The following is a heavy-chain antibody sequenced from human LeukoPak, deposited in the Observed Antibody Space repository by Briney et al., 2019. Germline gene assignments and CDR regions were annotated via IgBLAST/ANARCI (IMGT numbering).Heavy chain of an antibody. J-gene: IGHJ4*02. V-gene: IGHV4-4*09. CDR2: IYTSGST. CDR3: AAGEVGDTEEGFDY. D-gene: IGHD1-26*01. Sequence: SETLSLTCTVSAGSISSYYWSWLRQPPGKGLEWIGYIYTSGSTNYNPSLKSRVTISVDTSKNQFSLKLSSVTAADTAVYYCAAGEVGDTEEGFDYWGQGTLVTVSA. CDR1: AGSISSYY.